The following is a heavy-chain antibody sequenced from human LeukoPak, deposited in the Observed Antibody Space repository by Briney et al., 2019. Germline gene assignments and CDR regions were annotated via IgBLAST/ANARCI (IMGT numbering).Heavy chain of an antibody. D-gene: IGHD2-8*01. Sequence: ASVKVSCNTSGYTFTGYFMHWGRQAPGQGPEGMGRTNSKSGGANYAQNFQGRVTTTRDTSISTAYMELSRLTSDDTAVYYCARDLDSTANGELDYWGQGPRVTVSS. CDR2: TNSKSGGA. J-gene: IGHJ4*02. V-gene: IGHV1-2*06. CDR3: ARDLDSTANGELDY. CDR1: GYTFTGYF.